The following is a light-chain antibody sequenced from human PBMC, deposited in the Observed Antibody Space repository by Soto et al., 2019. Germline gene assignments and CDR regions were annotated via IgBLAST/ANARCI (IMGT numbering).Light chain of an antibody. CDR1: QDVSQW. V-gene: IGKV1-5*03. CDR3: QQYDSGSYT. Sequence: DIQMTQSPSTLSASVGDRVIITCRASQDVSQWLAWYQQKPGKAPKLLIYKASQLESGVPSRFSGRGSGTEFTLTIRDLQPDDFATYFCQQYDSGSYTFGQGTKLDIK. J-gene: IGKJ2*01. CDR2: KAS.